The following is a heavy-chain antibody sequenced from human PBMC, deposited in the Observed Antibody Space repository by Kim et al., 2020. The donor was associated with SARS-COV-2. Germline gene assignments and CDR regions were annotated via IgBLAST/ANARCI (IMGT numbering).Heavy chain of an antibody. Sequence: SVKVSCKASGGTFSSYAISWVRQAPGQGLEWMGGIIPIFGTANYAQKFQGRVTITADESTSTAYMELSSLRSEDTAVYYCAREIAGNGYDNAFDIWGQGTMVTVSS. V-gene: IGHV1-69*13. CDR1: GGTFSSYA. CDR2: IIPIFGTA. D-gene: IGHD3-22*01. J-gene: IGHJ3*02. CDR3: AREIAGNGYDNAFDI.